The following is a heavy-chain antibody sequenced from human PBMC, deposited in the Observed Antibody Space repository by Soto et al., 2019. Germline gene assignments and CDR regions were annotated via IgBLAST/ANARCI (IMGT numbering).Heavy chain of an antibody. CDR2: IYYSGST. D-gene: IGHD4-17*01. CDR3: ATNYGDYVSDY. V-gene: IGHV4-59*08. CDR1: GGSISSYY. J-gene: IGHJ4*02. Sequence: SETLSLTCTVSGGSISSYYWSWIRQPPGKGLEWIGYIYYSGSTNYNPSLKSRVTISVDTSKNQFSLKLSSVTAADTAVYYCATNYGDYVSDYWGQGTLVTVSS.